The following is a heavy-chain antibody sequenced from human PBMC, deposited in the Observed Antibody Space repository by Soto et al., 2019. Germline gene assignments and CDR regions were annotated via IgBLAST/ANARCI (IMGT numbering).Heavy chain of an antibody. CDR2: IIPILGIA. CDR3: ARDPGGVMVRGVMADY. V-gene: IGHV1-69*08. CDR1: GGTFSSYT. D-gene: IGHD3-10*01. J-gene: IGHJ4*02. Sequence: QVQLVQSGAEVKKPGSSVKVSCKASGGTFSSYTISWVRQAPGQGLEWMGRIIPILGIANYAQKFQGRVTITADKSTSTAYRELSSLRSEDTAVYYCARDPGGVMVRGVMADYWGQGTLVTVSS.